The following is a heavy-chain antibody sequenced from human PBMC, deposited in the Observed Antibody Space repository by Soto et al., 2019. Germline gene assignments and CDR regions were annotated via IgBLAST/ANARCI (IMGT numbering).Heavy chain of an antibody. J-gene: IGHJ6*03. Sequence: SGPTLVQPTQTLTLTCTFSGFSLSTSGMCVSWIRQPPGKALEWLARIDWDDDKYYSTSLKTRLTISKDTSKNQVVLTMTNMDPVDTATYYCARIIGVVAATPGNYYYYMDVWGKGTTVTVSS. V-gene: IGHV2-70*11. CDR1: GFSLSTSGMC. CDR2: IDWDDDK. D-gene: IGHD2-15*01. CDR3: ARIIGVVAATPGNYYYYMDV.